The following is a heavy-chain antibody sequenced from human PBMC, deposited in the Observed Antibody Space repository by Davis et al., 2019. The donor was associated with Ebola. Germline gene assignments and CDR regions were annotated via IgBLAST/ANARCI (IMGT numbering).Heavy chain of an antibody. CDR1: GGTFSSYA. CDR2: IIPIFGTA. D-gene: IGHD6-6*01. Sequence: SVKVSCKASGGTFSSYAISWVRQAPGQGLEWMGGIIPIFGTANYAQKFQGRVTITADESTSTAYMELSSLRSEDTAVYYCARILEYSSLSDAFDIWGQGTMVTVSS. CDR3: ARILEYSSLSDAFDI. J-gene: IGHJ3*02. V-gene: IGHV1-69*13.